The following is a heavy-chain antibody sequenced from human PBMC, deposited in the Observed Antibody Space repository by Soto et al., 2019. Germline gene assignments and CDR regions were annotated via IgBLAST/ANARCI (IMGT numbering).Heavy chain of an antibody. CDR2: IYYSGST. J-gene: IGHJ4*02. Sequence: QLQLQESGPGLVKPSETLSLTCTVSGGSISSSSYYWGWIRQPPGKGLEWIGSIYYSGSTYYNPSLKSRVTISVDTSKNQFSLKLRSVTAADTAVYYCARKLARVTTVGRIDYWGQGTLVTVSS. CDR3: ARKLARVTTVGRIDY. V-gene: IGHV4-39*01. CDR1: GGSISSSSYY. D-gene: IGHD4-17*01.